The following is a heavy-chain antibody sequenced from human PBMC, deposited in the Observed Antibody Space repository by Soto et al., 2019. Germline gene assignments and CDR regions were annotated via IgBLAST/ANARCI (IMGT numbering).Heavy chain of an antibody. V-gene: IGHV4-39*01. CDR1: GGSISSSSYY. CDR2: IYYSGST. CDR3: ASDFKRHSSPACPLEY. Sequence: PSETLSLTCTVSGGSISSSSYYWGWIRQPPGKGLEWIGSIYYSGSTYYNPSLKSRVTISVDTSKNQFSLKLSSVTAADTAVYSGASDFKRHSSPACPLEYWGQGTLVTVSS. J-gene: IGHJ4*02. D-gene: IGHD6-13*01.